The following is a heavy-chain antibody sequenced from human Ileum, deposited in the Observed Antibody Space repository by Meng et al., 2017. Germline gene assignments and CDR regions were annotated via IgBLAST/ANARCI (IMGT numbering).Heavy chain of an antibody. CDR2: IKSNNDGGIA. J-gene: IGHJ4*02. D-gene: IGHD3-22*01. CDR1: GFSFNNAG. Sequence: ELQLLDVGGGVGKPGGSLRLSCEAFGFSFNNAGLSWVREAPGKGLEWVGRIKSNNDGGIADHAAPVKGRFIISRDDSKNTLYLQMNGLKADDTDVYYCTIDRYYDRDWGQGTLVTVSS. CDR3: TIDRYYDRD. V-gene: IGHV3-15*01.